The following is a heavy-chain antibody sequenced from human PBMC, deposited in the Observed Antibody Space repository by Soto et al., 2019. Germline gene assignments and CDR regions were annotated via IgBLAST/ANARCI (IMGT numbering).Heavy chain of an antibody. CDR1: GFTFGSYA. CDR3: ARDGVRGELPYFDC. D-gene: IGHD3-10*01. J-gene: IGHJ4*02. Sequence: GGSLILSCAASGFTFGSYAMHWVRQAPGKGLEWVAVISYDGSNKYYADSVKGRFTISRDNSKNTLYLQMNSLRAEDTAVYYCARDGVRGELPYFDCWGQGTLVTVSS. CDR2: ISYDGSNK. V-gene: IGHV3-30-3*01.